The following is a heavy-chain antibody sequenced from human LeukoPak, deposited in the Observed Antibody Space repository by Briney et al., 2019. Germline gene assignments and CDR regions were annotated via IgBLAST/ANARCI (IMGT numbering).Heavy chain of an antibody. J-gene: IGHJ4*02. D-gene: IGHD3-10*01. Sequence: ASVQVSCKASGYTFTSYYIHWVRQAPGQGLEWMGWIHPNSGDTKYPQKFQGRVTMTRDASISTAYMELSGLRSDDTAVYYCARDGDFGSGSYYRGFFDYWGQGAPVTVSS. CDR1: GYTFTSYY. V-gene: IGHV1-2*02. CDR3: ARDGDFGSGSYYRGFFDY. CDR2: IHPNSGDT.